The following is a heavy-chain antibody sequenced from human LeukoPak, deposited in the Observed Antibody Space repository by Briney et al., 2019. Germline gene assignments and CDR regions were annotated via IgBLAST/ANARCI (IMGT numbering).Heavy chain of an antibody. J-gene: IGHJ6*02. CDR1: GFTFSSYA. V-gene: IGHV3-23*01. CDR2: ISGSGGST. D-gene: IGHD6-19*01. CDR3: ARILAVAGPYYYYYYGMDV. Sequence: GGSLRLSCAASGFTFSSYAMSWVRQAPGKGLEWVSAISGSGGSTYYADSVKGRFTISRDNSKNTLYLQMNSLRAEDTAVYYCARILAVAGPYYYYYYGMDVWGQGTTVTVSS.